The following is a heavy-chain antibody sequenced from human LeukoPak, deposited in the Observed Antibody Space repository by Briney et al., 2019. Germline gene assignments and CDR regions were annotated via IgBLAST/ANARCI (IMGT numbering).Heavy chain of an antibody. CDR2: IYYSGST. CDR1: GRSISSYY. J-gene: IGHJ6*02. V-gene: IGHV4-59*08. Sequence: SETLSLTCTVPGRSISSYYWSWVRQPPGKGLEWIGYIYYSGSTKYNPSLKSGVTISVDTSQNQVSLKLSSVTAADTAVYYCARHGIAAAATTHYYYDMDVWGQGTTVTVSS. D-gene: IGHD6-13*01. CDR3: ARHGIAAAATTHYYYDMDV.